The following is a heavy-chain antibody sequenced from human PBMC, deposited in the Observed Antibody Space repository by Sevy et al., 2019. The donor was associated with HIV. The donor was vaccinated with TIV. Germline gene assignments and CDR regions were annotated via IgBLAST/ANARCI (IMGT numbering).Heavy chain of an antibody. Sequence: ASVKVSCKASGYSISDYYMHWVRQAPGQGLEWMGIINPGGDTTKYAQKFQGRVTMTRDTSTSTVYMDMSSLRSEDTAVYYCARGGYYYASGTYSYSYYYMGVWGKGTTVTVSS. CDR3: ARGGYYYASGTYSYSYYYMGV. CDR2: INPGGDTT. D-gene: IGHD3-10*01. V-gene: IGHV1-46*01. J-gene: IGHJ6*03. CDR1: GYSISDYY.